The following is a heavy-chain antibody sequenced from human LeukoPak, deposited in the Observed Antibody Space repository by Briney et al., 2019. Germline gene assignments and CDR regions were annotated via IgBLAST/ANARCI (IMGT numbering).Heavy chain of an antibody. CDR2: IYHSGNT. D-gene: IGHD6-13*01. J-gene: IGHJ6*03. CDR3: ARQGGSSSPYYYYYMDV. CDR1: GYSISSGYY. Sequence: SETLSLTCAVSGYSISSGYYWGWFRQPPGKGREWIGCIYHSGNTYYNPSLKSRVSISVDTSKNQFSLKLSSVTAADTAVYYCARQGGSSSPYYYYYMDVWGKGTTVTVSS. V-gene: IGHV4-38-2*01.